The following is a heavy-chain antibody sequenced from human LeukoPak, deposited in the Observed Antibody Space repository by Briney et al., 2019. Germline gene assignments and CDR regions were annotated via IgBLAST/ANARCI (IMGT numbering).Heavy chain of an antibody. CDR3: ARDEGGYSYGSNWFDP. D-gene: IGHD5-18*01. V-gene: IGHV3-73*01. J-gene: IGHJ5*02. Sequence: GSLRLSCAASGFTFSGSAMHWVRQASGKGLEWVGRIRSKANSYATAYAASVKGRFTISRDDSKNTAYLQMNSLKTEDTAVYYCARDEGGYSYGSNWFDPWGQGTLVTVSS. CDR2: IRSKANSYAT. CDR1: GFTFSGSA.